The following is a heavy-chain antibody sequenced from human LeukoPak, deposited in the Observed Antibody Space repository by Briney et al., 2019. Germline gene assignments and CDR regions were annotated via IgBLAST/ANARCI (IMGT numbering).Heavy chain of an antibody. CDR2: IDHSGST. CDR3: ARQDTGYSSSWYGGIGSYYYYYMDV. CDR1: GYSISSGYY. V-gene: IGHV4-38-2*02. Sequence: SETLSLTCTVSGYSISSGYYWGWIRPPPGKGLEWTGSIDHSGSTYYNPSLKSRITISVDTSKNQFSLKLSSVTAADTAVYYCARQDTGYSSSWYGGIGSYYYYYMDVWGKGTTVTISS. D-gene: IGHD6-13*01. J-gene: IGHJ6*03.